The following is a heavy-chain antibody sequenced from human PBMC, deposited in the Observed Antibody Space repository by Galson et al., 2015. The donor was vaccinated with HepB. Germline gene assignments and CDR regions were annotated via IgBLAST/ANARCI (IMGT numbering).Heavy chain of an antibody. J-gene: IGHJ4*02. CDR1: GFTFSNYG. Sequence: SLRLSCAASGFTFSNYGMSWVRQAPGKGLEWVSAISGSGGSPYYADSVKGRFTISRDNSKNTLYLQMNSLRAEDTAVYYCAKGGGYFGDYFDYWGQGTLVTVSS. D-gene: IGHD3-16*01. CDR2: ISGSGGSP. V-gene: IGHV3-23*01. CDR3: AKGGGYFGDYFDY.